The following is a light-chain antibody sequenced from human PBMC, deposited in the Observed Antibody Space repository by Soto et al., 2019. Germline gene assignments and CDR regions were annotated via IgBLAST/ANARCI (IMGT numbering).Light chain of an antibody. J-gene: IGKJ2*01. V-gene: IGKV1-39*01. CDR3: QQGYSIPFT. CDR2: ATS. CDR1: QSIATF. Sequence: DIQMTQSPSSLSASVGDRVTITCRASQSIATFLNWYQQKPGKAPKVLIYATSGLQSGVPSRFSGSGSGADFTLTISSLQPEDFATYYCQQGYSIPFTFGQGTKVEI.